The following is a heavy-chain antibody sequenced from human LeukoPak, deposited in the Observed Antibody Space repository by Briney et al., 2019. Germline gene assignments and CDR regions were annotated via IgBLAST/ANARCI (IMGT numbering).Heavy chain of an antibody. D-gene: IGHD3-9*01. Sequence: GGSLRLSCAASGSTFSSYAMSWVRQAPGKGLEWVSAISGSGGSTYYADSVKGRFTISRDNSKNTLYLQMNSLRAEDTAVYYCAKGETYYDILTGFDYWGQGTLVTVSS. CDR3: AKGETYYDILTGFDY. J-gene: IGHJ4*02. CDR2: ISGSGGST. CDR1: GSTFSSYA. V-gene: IGHV3-23*01.